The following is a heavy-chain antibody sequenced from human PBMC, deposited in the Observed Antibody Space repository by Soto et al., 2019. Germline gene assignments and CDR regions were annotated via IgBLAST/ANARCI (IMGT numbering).Heavy chain of an antibody. CDR3: ARDGNYYDSSGYNY. Sequence: PGESLKISCAASGFTFSSYAMHWVRQAPGKGLEWVAVISYDGSNKYYADSVKGRFTISRDNSKNTLYLQMNSLRAEDTAVYYCARDGNYYDSSGYNYWGQGTLVTVSS. CDR1: GFTFSSYA. V-gene: IGHV3-30-3*01. D-gene: IGHD3-22*01. CDR2: ISYDGSNK. J-gene: IGHJ4*02.